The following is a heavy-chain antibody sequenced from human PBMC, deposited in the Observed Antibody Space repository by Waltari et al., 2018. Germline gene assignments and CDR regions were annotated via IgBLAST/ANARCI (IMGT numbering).Heavy chain of an antibody. CDR1: GYSISSGYY. J-gene: IGHJ4*02. V-gene: IGHV4-38-2*01. Sequence: QVQLQESGPGLVTPSATLSLTCAVSGYSISSGYYWGWIRQPPGKGLEWIGSIYHSGSTYYNPSLKSRVTISVDTSKNQFSLKLSSVTAADTAVYYCARVDIAAAGTDFDYWGQGTLVTVSS. D-gene: IGHD6-13*01. CDR2: IYHSGST. CDR3: ARVDIAAAGTDFDY.